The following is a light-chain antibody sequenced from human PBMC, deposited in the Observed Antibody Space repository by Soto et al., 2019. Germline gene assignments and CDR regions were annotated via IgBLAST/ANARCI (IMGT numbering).Light chain of an antibody. CDR3: TSWTTSTTMK. V-gene: IGLV2-14*01. Sequence: QSALTQPASVSGSHGQSITISCTGTNSDVGAYNYVSWYQKHPGKAPKLMIYDVNIRPSGVSNRFSGSKSGNTAPLTISGLQAEDEADYYCTSWTTSTTMKFGGGTKVTVL. J-gene: IGLJ2*01. CDR2: DVN. CDR1: NSDVGAYNY.